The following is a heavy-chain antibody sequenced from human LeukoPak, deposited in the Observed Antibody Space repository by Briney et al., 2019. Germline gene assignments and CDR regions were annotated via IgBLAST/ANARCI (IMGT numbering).Heavy chain of an antibody. CDR2: INPSGGST. D-gene: IGHD6-19*01. CDR1: GYTFTSYY. V-gene: IGHV1-46*03. Sequence: XSVKVSCKASGYTFTSYYMHWVRQAPGQGLEWMGIINPSGGSTSYAQRFQGRVTMTRDTSTSTVYMELSSLRSEDTAVYYCARDLDGIAVAGTNGLGFFDYWGQGTLVAVSS. J-gene: IGHJ4*02. CDR3: ARDLDGIAVAGTNGLGFFDY.